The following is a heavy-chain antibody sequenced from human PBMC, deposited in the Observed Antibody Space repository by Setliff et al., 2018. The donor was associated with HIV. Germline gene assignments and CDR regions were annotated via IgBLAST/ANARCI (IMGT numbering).Heavy chain of an antibody. V-gene: IGHV3-30*01. Sequence: GSLRLSCAASGFTFSSYAMHWVRQAPGKGLEWVAVISYDGSNKYYADSVKGRFTISRDNSKNTLYLQMNNLRAEDTAVYYCARSVIGYYYYGMDVWGQGTLVTVSS. CDR1: GFTFSSYA. CDR3: ARSVIGYYYYGMDV. CDR2: ISYDGSNK. D-gene: IGHD3-10*01. J-gene: IGHJ6*02.